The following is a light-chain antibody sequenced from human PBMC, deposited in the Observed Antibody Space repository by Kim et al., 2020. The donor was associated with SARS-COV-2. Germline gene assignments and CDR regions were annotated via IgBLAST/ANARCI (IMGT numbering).Light chain of an antibody. Sequence: SPGERATLSCRASQSVRSTYLAWYQQKPGQAPRLLIYGASSRATGIPDRFSGGGSGTDFTLTISRLEPEDFAVYYCQQYGSAPQTFGQGTKVDIK. J-gene: IGKJ1*01. V-gene: IGKV3-20*01. CDR3: QQYGSAPQT. CDR2: GAS. CDR1: QSVRSTY.